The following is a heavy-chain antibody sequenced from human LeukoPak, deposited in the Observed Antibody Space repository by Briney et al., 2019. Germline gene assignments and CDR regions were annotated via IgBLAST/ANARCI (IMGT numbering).Heavy chain of an antibody. CDR2: ISYDGSNK. CDR3: ARARSRIIVVVPASTFDP. V-gene: IGHV3-30-3*01. Sequence: PGRSLRLSCAASGFTFSSYAMHWVRQAPGKGLEWVAVISYDGSNKYYADSVKGRFTISRDNSKNTLYLQMNSLRAEDTAVYYCARARSRIIVVVPASTFDPWGQGTLVTVSS. J-gene: IGHJ5*02. D-gene: IGHD2-2*01. CDR1: GFTFSSYA.